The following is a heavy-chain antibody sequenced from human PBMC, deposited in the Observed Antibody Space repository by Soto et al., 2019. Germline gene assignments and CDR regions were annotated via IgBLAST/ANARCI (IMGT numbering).Heavy chain of an antibody. D-gene: IGHD6-19*01. CDR1: GGTFSSYT. CDR3: ARDSFSEYSSGWAIDY. V-gene: IGHV1-69*04. Sequence: ASVKVSCKASGGTFSSYTISWVRQAPGQGLEWMGRIIPILGIANYAQKFQGRVTITADKSTSTAYMELSSLRSEDTAVYYCARDSFSEYSSGWAIDYWGQGTLVTVSS. J-gene: IGHJ4*02. CDR2: IIPILGIA.